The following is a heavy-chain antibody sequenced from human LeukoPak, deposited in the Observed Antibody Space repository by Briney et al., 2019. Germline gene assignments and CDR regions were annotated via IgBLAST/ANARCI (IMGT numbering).Heavy chain of an antibody. Sequence: GGSLRLSCAVSGFTVSGNYMSWIRQAPGKGLEWVSLIYSDDTTLYADSVKGRFTISRDNSKNTLYLQMNSLRAEDTAVYYCAKDRKYGDFWSGYYGGNWGQGTLVTVSS. CDR2: IYSDDTT. V-gene: IGHV3-53*01. CDR3: AKDRKYGDFWSGYYGGN. J-gene: IGHJ4*02. D-gene: IGHD3-3*01. CDR1: GFTVSGNY.